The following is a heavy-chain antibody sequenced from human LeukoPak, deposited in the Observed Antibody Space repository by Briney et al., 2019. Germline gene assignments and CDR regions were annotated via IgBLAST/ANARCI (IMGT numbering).Heavy chain of an antibody. D-gene: IGHD2/OR15-2a*01. CDR1: GFTFSTYG. V-gene: IGHV3-33*01. CDR3: ARDFPGLLRPNDAFDI. J-gene: IGHJ3*02. CDR2: IWDDGNNK. Sequence: GGSLRLSCAASGFTFSTYGMHWVRQAPGKGLEWVAVIWDDGNNKYYADSVKGRFTISRDNSKNTLYLQMNSLRAEDTAVYYCARDFPGLLRPNDAFDIWGQGTMVTVSS.